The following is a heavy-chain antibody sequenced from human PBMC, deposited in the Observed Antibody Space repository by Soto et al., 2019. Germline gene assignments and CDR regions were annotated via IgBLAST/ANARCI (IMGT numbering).Heavy chain of an antibody. Sequence: ASVKVSCTTSVFTFRNSAVQWVRQARGQRLEWMAWIVVGSGNTNYAQKFRERVTITRDMSTSTTHMEVSSLTSEDTAVYYCAAELYSGGSCCSFDFGGQGTMVT. CDR2: IVVGSGNT. CDR1: VFTFRNSA. J-gene: IGHJ3*01. CDR3: AAELYSGGSCCSFDF. V-gene: IGHV1-58*01. D-gene: IGHD2-15*01.